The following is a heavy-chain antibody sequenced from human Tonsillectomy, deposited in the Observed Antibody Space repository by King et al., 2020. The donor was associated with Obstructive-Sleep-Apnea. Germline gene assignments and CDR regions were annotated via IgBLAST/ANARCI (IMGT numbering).Heavy chain of an antibody. CDR2: ISWNSGSI. CDR3: AKDIGYDYVCGSFDY. D-gene: IGHD3-16*01. J-gene: IGHJ4*02. V-gene: IGHV3-9*01. CDR1: GFTFDVYA. Sequence: VQLVESGGGLVQPGRSLRLSCAASGFTFDVYAMHWVRQAPAKGLEWGSGISWNSGSIGYADSVKGRFTLSRDTAKNSLCLQMNSLRAEYTALYYCAKDIGYDYVCGSFDYWGQGTLVTVSS.